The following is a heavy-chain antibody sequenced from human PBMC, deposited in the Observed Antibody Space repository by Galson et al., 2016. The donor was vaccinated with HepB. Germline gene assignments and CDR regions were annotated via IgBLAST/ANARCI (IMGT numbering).Heavy chain of an antibody. J-gene: IGHJ4*02. CDR3: ARVRSYNLHDGVFDY. D-gene: IGHD1-20*01. CDR2: TYYRSKWYN. Sequence: CAISGDSVSSNSAAWNWIRQSPSRGLEWLGRTYYRSKWYNDYVASVKSRTTINPDTSKNRFSLQLRSVTPEDTAVYYCARVRSYNLHDGVFDYWGQGILVTVSS. CDR1: GDSVSSNSAA. V-gene: IGHV6-1*01.